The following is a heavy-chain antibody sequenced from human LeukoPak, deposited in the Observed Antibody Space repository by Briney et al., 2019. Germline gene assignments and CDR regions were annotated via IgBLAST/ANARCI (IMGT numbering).Heavy chain of an antibody. Sequence: RTGGSLRLSCAASGFTFSDYAMSWVRQAPGKGLEWVSSISSSSSYIYYADSVKGRFTISRDNAKNSLYLQMNSLRAEDTAVYYCARVRADIVVVPAANHYYYMDVWGKGTTVTVSS. J-gene: IGHJ6*03. V-gene: IGHV3-21*01. CDR3: ARVRADIVVVPAANHYYYMDV. D-gene: IGHD2-2*01. CDR2: ISSSSSYI. CDR1: GFTFSDYA.